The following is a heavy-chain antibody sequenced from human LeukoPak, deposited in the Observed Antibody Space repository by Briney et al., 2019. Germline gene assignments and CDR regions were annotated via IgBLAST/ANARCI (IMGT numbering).Heavy chain of an antibody. Sequence: PSETLSLTCVVYGGSFSGYYWSWIRQPPGKGLEWLGDISHSGYTDYNPSLKSRVTISVDKSKNQFSLKLSSVTAADTAVYYCAILRYSSGWATDYWGQGTLVTVSS. D-gene: IGHD6-19*01. CDR3: AILRYSSGWATDY. CDR1: GGSFSGYY. J-gene: IGHJ4*02. CDR2: ISHSGYT. V-gene: IGHV4-34*01.